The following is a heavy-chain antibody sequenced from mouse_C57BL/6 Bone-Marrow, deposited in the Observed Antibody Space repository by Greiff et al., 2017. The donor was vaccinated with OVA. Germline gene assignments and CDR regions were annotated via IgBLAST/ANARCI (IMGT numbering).Heavy chain of an antibody. J-gene: IGHJ1*03. V-gene: IGHV2-2*01. CDR1: GFSLTSYG. Sequence: QVQLKESGPGLVQPSQSLSITCTVSGFSLTSYGVHWVRQSPGKGLEWLGVIWSGGSTDYNAAFISRLSSSKDNSKSQVFVKMNSLQADDTAIYYCARLCPSFDVWGTGTTVTVSS. CDR3: ARLCPSFDV. CDR2: IWSGGST.